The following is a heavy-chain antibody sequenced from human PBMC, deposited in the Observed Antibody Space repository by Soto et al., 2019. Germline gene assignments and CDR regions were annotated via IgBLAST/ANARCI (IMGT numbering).Heavy chain of an antibody. CDR3: ARECITMAQGGMDV. CDR1: GGSISSSNW. CDR2: IYHSGST. Sequence: LSLTCAVSGGSISSSNWWSWVRQPPGKGLEWIGEIYHSGSTNYNPSLKSRVTISVDKSKNQFSLKLSSVTAADTAVYYCARECITMAQGGMDVWGQGTTVTVSS. D-gene: IGHD3-10*01. J-gene: IGHJ6*02. V-gene: IGHV4-4*02.